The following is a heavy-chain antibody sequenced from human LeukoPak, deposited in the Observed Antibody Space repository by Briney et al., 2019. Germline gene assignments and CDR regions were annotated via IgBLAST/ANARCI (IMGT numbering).Heavy chain of an antibody. Sequence: PGGSLRLSCAASGFTVSSYGMSWVRQAPGKGPEWVSLVYSDGDTRYADSVQGRFTISRDNSKNTVYLQMNNLRVEDTAVYHCVRDRAEGRAWVEFDPWGQGILVTVSS. CDR2: VYSDGDT. J-gene: IGHJ5*02. CDR1: GFTVSSYG. CDR3: VRDRAEGRAWVEFDP. V-gene: IGHV3-66*02.